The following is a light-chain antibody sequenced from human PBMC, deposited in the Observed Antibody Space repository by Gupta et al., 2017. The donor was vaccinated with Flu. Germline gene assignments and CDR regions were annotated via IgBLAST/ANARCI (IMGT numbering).Light chain of an antibody. CDR2: DAS. V-gene: IGKV3-11*01. CDR3: QQRRDWPLFT. Sequence: ERATLSCRASQSVSGSLAWYQQKPGQAPRLLIFDASTRATGIPARFSGSGSGTDFTLTVSSLEPEDFAVYYCQQRRDWPLFTFGPGTKVDIK. CDR1: QSVSGS. J-gene: IGKJ3*01.